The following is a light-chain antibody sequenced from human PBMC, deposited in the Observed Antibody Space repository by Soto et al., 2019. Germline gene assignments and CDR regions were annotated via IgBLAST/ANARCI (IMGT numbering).Light chain of an antibody. J-gene: IGKJ4*01. V-gene: IGKV3-11*01. Sequence: EIVLTQSPATLSLSPGERATLSCRTSQSVSSYLAWYQQKRGQAPRLLIYEASNRATGIPARFSGSGSGTDFTPTISSLEPEDFAIYYCHQRNNWPRSFGGGTKVEI. CDR1: QSVSSY. CDR3: HQRNNWPRS. CDR2: EAS.